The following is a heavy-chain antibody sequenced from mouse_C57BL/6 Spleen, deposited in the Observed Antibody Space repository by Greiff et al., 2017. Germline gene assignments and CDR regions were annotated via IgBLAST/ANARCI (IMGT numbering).Heavy chain of an antibody. Sequence: QVQLKQPGAELVKPGASVKMSCKASGYTFTSYWITWVKQRPGQGLEWIGDIYPGSGSTNYNEKFKSKATLTVDTSSSTAYMQLSSLTSEDSAVYYWARSPSYYGSSYNAMDYWGKGTSVTVSS. CDR3: ARSPSYYGSSYNAMDY. D-gene: IGHD1-1*01. CDR2: IYPGSGST. CDR1: GYTFTSYW. V-gene: IGHV1-55*01. J-gene: IGHJ4*01.